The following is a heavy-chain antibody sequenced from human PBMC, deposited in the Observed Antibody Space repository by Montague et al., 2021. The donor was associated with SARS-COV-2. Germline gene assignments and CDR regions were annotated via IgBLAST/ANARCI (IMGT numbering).Heavy chain of an antibody. CDR3: TGADNYGS. D-gene: IGHD4-17*01. V-gene: IGHV3-23*01. CDR1: GFTFSSFT. J-gene: IGHJ5*02. CDR2: ISGSGGST. Sequence: SLRLSCAASGFTFSSFTMSWVRLAPGKGLEWVSPISGSGGSTWYADSVKGRFTISRDNSKSTLFLQMNSLRAEDTALYYCTGADNYGSWGRGTLVTVPS.